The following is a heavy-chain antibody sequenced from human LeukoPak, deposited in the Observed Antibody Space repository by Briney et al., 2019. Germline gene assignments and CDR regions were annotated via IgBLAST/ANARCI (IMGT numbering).Heavy chain of an antibody. D-gene: IGHD2-15*01. CDR3: AKDRECSGGSCYFDY. V-gene: IGHV3-23*01. J-gene: IGHJ4*02. CDR2: ISGSGTST. CDR1: GFTFRSYA. Sequence: GGSLRLSCAASGFTFRSYAMTWVRQAPGKGLEWVSAISGSGTSTYYADSVKGRFTISRDNSKNTLYLQMNSLRAEDTAVHYCAKDRECSGGSCYFDYWGQGTLVTVSS.